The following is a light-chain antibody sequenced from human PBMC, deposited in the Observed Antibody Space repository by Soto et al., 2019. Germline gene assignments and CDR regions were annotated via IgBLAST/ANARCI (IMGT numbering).Light chain of an antibody. V-gene: IGKV3-20*01. CDR1: QSVSNNY. J-gene: IGKJ1*01. Sequence: EIVLTLSPCTLSLSPGERARLSCRASQSVSNNYLAWYQQKPGQAPRLLIYGASNRATGIPDRFSGSGSGTDFTLTISRLEPEDFAVYYCQQYGRSGTFGQGTKVDIK. CDR2: GAS. CDR3: QQYGRSGT.